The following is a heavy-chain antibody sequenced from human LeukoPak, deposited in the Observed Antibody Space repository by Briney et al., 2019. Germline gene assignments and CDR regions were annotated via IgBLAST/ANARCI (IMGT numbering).Heavy chain of an antibody. D-gene: IGHD2-2*02. V-gene: IGHV4-34*01. CDR2: INHSGST. J-gene: IGHJ3*02. CDR3: ARRRLNCSSTSCYRSDAFDI. CDR1: GGSFSGYY. Sequence: SETLSLTCAVYGGSFSGYYWSWIRQPPGKGLEWIGEINHSGSTNYNPSLKSRVTISVDTSKNQFSLKLSSVTAADTAVYYCARRRLNCSSTSCYRSDAFDIWGQGTMVTVSS.